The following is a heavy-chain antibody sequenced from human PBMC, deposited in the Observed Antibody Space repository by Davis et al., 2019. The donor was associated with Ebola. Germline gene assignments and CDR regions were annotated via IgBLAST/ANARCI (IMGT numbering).Heavy chain of an antibody. V-gene: IGHV3-11*04. CDR2: ISTSGSSI. CDR1: GFTFSDYY. CDR3: ARDRYDFWSGYYYYYYGMDV. Sequence: GESLKISCAASGFTFSDYYMSWIRQAPGKGLEWVSSISTSGSSIYYADSVKGRFTISRDNAKNSLYLQMNSLRAEDTAVYYCARDRYDFWSGYYYYYYGMDVWGQGTTVTVSS. J-gene: IGHJ6*02. D-gene: IGHD3-3*01.